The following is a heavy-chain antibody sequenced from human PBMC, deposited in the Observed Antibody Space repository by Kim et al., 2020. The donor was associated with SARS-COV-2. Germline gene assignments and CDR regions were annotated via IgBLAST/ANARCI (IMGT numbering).Heavy chain of an antibody. J-gene: IGHJ4*02. V-gene: IGHV3-7*01. CDR3: ARVSGWYYFDY. D-gene: IGHD6-19*01. Sequence: KYYVDSVKGRFTISRDNAKNSLYLQMNSLRAEDTAVYYCARVSGWYYFDYWGQGTLVTVSS. CDR2: K.